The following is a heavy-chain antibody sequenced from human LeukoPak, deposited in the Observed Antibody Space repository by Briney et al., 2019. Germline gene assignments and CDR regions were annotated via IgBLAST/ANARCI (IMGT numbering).Heavy chain of an antibody. CDR2: IHYSGSA. D-gene: IGHD3-22*01. CDR1: GGSFSGYY. J-gene: IGHJ4*02. CDR3: AGGSGYYLYYFDY. V-gene: IGHV4-34*01. Sequence: SETLSLTCAVYGGSFSGYYWTWIRQPPGKGLEWIGEIHYSGSATYNPSLKSRVTISVDTSKNQFSLKLSSVTAADTAVYYCAGGSGYYLYYFDYWGQGTLVTVSS.